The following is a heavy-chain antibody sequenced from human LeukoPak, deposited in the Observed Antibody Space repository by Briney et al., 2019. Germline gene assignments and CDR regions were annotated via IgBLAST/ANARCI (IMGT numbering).Heavy chain of an antibody. CDR2: INAGNGKA. V-gene: IGHV1-3*01. D-gene: IGHD2-8*01. Sequence: GASVKVSCKASGYIFTNYAIHWVRQAPGQRLEWMGWINAGNGKANYSQKFRGRVTLTRDTSASTAYMELSSLRSEDTAVYYCARVPRECTNGVCYTRFDYWGQGTLVTVSS. CDR3: ARVPRECTNGVCYTRFDY. CDR1: GYIFTNYA. J-gene: IGHJ4*02.